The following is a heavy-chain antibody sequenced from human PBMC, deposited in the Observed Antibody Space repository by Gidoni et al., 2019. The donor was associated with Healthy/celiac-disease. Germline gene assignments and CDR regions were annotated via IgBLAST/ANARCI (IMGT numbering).Heavy chain of an antibody. V-gene: IGHV4-39*01. CDR3: ASSVGVYDFWSGYLFDY. CDR1: GGSICSSSYY. J-gene: IGHJ4*02. Sequence: QLQLQESGPGLVKPSETLSLTCTVSGGSICSSSYYWGWISQPPGKGLEWIGSIYYSGSTYYHPHLKRRVTIAVDTSKNQFSLKLISVTAADTAVYYCASSVGVYDFWSGYLFDYWGQGTLVTVSS. CDR2: IYYSGST. D-gene: IGHD3-3*01.